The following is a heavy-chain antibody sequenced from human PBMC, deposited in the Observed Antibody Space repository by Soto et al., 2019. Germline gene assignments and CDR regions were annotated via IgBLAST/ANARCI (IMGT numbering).Heavy chain of an antibody. J-gene: IGHJ6*02. V-gene: IGHV3-30*18. CDR3: AKDDRYYYGSGSYYNDGMDV. D-gene: IGHD3-10*01. CDR2: ISYDGSNK. Sequence: PGGSLRLSCAASGFTFSSYGMHWVRQAPGKGLEWVAVISYDGSNKYYADSVKGRVTISRDNSKNTLYLQMNSLRAEDTAVYYCAKDDRYYYGSGSYYNDGMDVWGQGTTVTVSS. CDR1: GFTFSSYG.